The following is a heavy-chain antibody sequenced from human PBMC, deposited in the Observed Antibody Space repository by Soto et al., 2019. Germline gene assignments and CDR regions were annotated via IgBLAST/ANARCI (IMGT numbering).Heavy chain of an antibody. Sequence: GGSLRLSCAASGFTFSSYWMHWVRQAPGKGLVRVSRINSDGSSTSYADSVKGRFTISRDNSKNTQYLQMSSLRADDTAVYYCVKGEYYYDSSGYYPFDYWGQGTLVTVSS. D-gene: IGHD3-22*01. J-gene: IGHJ4*02. CDR3: VKGEYYYDSSGYYPFDY. CDR2: INSDGSST. V-gene: IGHV3-74*01. CDR1: GFTFSSYW.